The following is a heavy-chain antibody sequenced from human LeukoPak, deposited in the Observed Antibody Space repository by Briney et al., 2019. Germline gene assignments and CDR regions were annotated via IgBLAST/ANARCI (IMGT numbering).Heavy chain of an antibody. CDR1: GYTFTSYG. V-gene: IGHV1-18*01. CDR2: ISAYNGNT. Sequence: GASVKVSCKASGYTFTSYGISWVRQAPGQGLEWMGWISAYNGNTNYAQKLQGRVTMTTDTSTSTAYMELRSLRSDDTAVYYCARTLSLYSSSYPFDYWGQGTLVTVSS. D-gene: IGHD6-6*01. CDR3: ARTLSLYSSSYPFDY. J-gene: IGHJ4*02.